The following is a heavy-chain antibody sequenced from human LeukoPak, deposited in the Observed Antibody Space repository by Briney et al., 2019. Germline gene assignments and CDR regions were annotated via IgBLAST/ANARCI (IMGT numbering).Heavy chain of an antibody. J-gene: IGHJ4*02. D-gene: IGHD6-19*01. Sequence: GGSLRLSCAASGFTFSSYAMSWVRQAPGKGLEWVSAISGSGGSTYYADSVKGRFTISRDNSKNTLYLQMNSLRAEDTAVYYCAKDYRGIAVAGYLDYWGQGTLVTVPS. CDR2: ISGSGGST. V-gene: IGHV3-23*01. CDR1: GFTFSSYA. CDR3: AKDYRGIAVAGYLDY.